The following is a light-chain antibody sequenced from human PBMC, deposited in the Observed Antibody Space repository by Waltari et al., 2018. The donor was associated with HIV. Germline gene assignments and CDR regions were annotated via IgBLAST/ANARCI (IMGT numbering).Light chain of an antibody. J-gene: IGLJ3*02. Sequence: QSVLTQPPSASAAPGQNVTIPCSGSTSNIGSHFFSWYQHLPVTAPKLLIYENHKRPSGIPDRFSGFKSGTSATLGITVLQTGDEADYYCGTWYSSLTGGPVFGGGTKLTVL. V-gene: IGLV1-51*02. CDR2: ENH. CDR3: GTWYSSLTGGPV. CDR1: TSNIGSHF.